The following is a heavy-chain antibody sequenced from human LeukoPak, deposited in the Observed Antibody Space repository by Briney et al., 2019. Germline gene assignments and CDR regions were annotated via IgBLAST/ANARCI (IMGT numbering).Heavy chain of an antibody. V-gene: IGHV1-46*01. J-gene: IGHJ4*02. D-gene: IGHD3-16*02. CDR3: ARVAYDYVWGSYRSPFYYFDY. CDR1: GYTFTSYY. CDR2: INPSGGST. Sequence: ASVKVSCKASGYTFTSYYMHWVRQAPGQGLEWMGIINPSGGSTSYAQRFQGRVTMTRDMSTSTVYMELSSLRSEDTAVYYCARVAYDYVWGSYRSPFYYFDYWGQGTLVTVSS.